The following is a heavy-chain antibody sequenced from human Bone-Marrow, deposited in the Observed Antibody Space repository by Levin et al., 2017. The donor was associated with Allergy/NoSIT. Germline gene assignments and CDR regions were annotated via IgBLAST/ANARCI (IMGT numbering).Heavy chain of an antibody. CDR3: ATTDGGSGSYYGY. V-gene: IGHV3-53*01. D-gene: IGHD3-10*01. J-gene: IGHJ4*02. CDR1: GVSVSNSY. CDR2: MYTGGST. Sequence: GASVKVSCVASGVSVSNSYMTWVRQAPGKGLEWVSVMYTGGSTYYADSVKGRFAISRDKSQNTVFLQMNSLRADDTAVYYCATTDGGSGSYYGYWGQGTRVTVSS.